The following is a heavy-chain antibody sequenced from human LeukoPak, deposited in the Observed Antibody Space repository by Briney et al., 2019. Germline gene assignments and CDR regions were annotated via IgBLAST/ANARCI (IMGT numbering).Heavy chain of an antibody. Sequence: PGGSLRLSCAASGFTFSDYYMSWIRQAPGKGLEWVSYISSSGSTIYYADSVKGRFTISRDNAKNSLYLQMNRLRAEDTAVYYCAREGRYFDWFAEGSRFDPWGQGTLVTVSS. CDR1: GFTFSDYY. J-gene: IGHJ5*02. CDR3: AREGRYFDWFAEGSRFDP. V-gene: IGHV3-11*01. CDR2: ISSSGSTI. D-gene: IGHD3-9*01.